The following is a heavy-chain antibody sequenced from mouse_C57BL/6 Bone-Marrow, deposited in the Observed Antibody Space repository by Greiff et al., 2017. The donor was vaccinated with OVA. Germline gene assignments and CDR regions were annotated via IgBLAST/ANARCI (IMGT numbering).Heavy chain of an antibody. D-gene: IGHD1-1*01. V-gene: IGHV1-74*01. Sequence: VQLQQPGAELVKPGASVKVSCKASGYTFTSYWMHWVKQRPGQGLEWIGRIHPSDSETNYNQKFKGKATLTVDKSSSTAYMQLSSLTSEDSAVYYCAIRGGSSLPWFAYWGQGTLVTVSA. J-gene: IGHJ3*01. CDR3: AIRGGSSLPWFAY. CDR1: GYTFTSYW. CDR2: IHPSDSET.